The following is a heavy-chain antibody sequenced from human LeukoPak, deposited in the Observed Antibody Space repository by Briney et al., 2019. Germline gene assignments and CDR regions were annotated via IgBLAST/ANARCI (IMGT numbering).Heavy chain of an antibody. CDR3: ARRPLGYCSGGSCYKPEVDY. J-gene: IGHJ4*02. CDR1: GGSFSGYY. D-gene: IGHD2-15*01. CDR2: INHSGST. Sequence: TSETLSLTCAVYGGSFSGYYWSWIRQPPGKGLEWIGEINHSGSTNYNPSLKSRGTISVDTSKNQFSLKLSSVTAADTAVYYCARRPLGYCSGGSCYKPEVDYWGQGTLVTVSS. V-gene: IGHV4-34*01.